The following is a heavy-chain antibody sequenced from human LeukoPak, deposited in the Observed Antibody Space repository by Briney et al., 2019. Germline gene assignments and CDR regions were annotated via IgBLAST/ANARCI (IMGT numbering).Heavy chain of an antibody. J-gene: IGHJ6*03. CDR2: INREGRRT. D-gene: IGHD3-3*01. Sequence: GGCLRLACAASGFTFSSYWIDSVRQAAGKGLGWVSRINREGRRTTYADSVKGRFTISRDNAKDTLYLQMNSLRAEDTAVYYCARDPGVLRFLEWLSRKYYYYYYMDVWGKGTTVTVSS. V-gene: IGHV3-74*01. CDR3: ARDPGVLRFLEWLSRKYYYYYYMDV. CDR1: GFTFSSYW.